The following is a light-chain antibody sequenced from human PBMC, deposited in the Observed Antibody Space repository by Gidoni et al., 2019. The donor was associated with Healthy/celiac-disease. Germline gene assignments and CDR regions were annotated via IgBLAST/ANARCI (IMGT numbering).Light chain of an antibody. CDR2: EVS. J-gene: IGLJ1*01. V-gene: IGLV2-14*01. Sequence: QSALTQPASVSGSPGQSITISCPGTSSDVGTYNFVSWYQQNPGKAPKLMIYEVSNRPSGVSRRFSGSKSGNTATLTISGLQAEDEAHYYCSSYTSSSTYVFGTGTKVTVL. CDR1: SSDVGTYNF. CDR3: SSYTSSSTYV.